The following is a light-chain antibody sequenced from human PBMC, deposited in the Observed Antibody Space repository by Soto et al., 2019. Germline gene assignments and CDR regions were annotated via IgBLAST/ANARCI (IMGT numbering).Light chain of an antibody. J-gene: IGKJ2*01. Sequence: EMVITQSQPTLPWSPGKKATLSCRASQNFSRNLAWYQQQPGQAPRLLIFYASTRATGIPARFSGSGSGTDFTLTISSLQSEDFAVYYCQQYDKWPHTFGQGTKLEIK. V-gene: IGKV3-15*01. CDR3: QQYDKWPHT. CDR1: QNFSRN. CDR2: YAS.